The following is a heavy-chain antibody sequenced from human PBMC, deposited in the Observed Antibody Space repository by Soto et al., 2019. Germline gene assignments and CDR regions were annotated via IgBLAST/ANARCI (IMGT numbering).Heavy chain of an antibody. V-gene: IGHV3-23*01. CDR2: ISGSGGST. J-gene: IGHJ4*02. CDR3: ARDTCVRGGDCYLDY. CDR1: GFTFSSYA. D-gene: IGHD2-21*02. Sequence: GGSLRLSCTASGFTFSSYAMSWVRQAPGKGLEWVSAISGSGGSTYYADSVKGRFTISRDNSKNTLYLQMNSLRAEDTAVYYCARDTCVRGGDCYLDYWGQGTLVTVSS.